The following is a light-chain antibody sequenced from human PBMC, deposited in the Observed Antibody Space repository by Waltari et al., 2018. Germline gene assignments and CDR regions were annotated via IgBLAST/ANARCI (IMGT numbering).Light chain of an antibody. Sequence: SSELTQEPDVSVALGQTVHITCLGDSLRLFYGDRYQQAPRQAPRLVIYRKNDRPSGIPGRFSASYSGDTSSLTITGAQTEDEGHYYCSSRDTDGKHWVFGGGTKLTV. CDR2: RKN. CDR1: SLRLFY. CDR3: SSRDTDGKHWV. V-gene: IGLV3-19*01. J-gene: IGLJ3*02.